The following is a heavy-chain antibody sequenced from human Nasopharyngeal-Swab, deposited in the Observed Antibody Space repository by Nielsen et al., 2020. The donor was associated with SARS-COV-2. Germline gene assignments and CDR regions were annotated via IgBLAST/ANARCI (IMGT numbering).Heavy chain of an antibody. Sequence: GSLRLSCTVSGGSISSYYWSWIRQPPGKGLEWIGYIYYSGSTNYNPSLKSRVTISVDTSKNQFSLKLSSVTAADTAVYYCARAKGYYDSSGYYYYYMDVWGKGTTVTVSS. CDR1: GGSISSYY. D-gene: IGHD3-22*01. V-gene: IGHV4-59*01. J-gene: IGHJ6*03. CDR2: IYYSGST. CDR3: ARAKGYYDSSGYYYYYMDV.